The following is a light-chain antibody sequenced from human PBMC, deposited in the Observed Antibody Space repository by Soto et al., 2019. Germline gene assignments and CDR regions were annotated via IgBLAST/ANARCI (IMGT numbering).Light chain of an antibody. J-gene: IGKJ1*01. Sequence: DIQMTQSPSTLSASVGDRVAITCRASQNIGSWLAWYQQKPGKAPKLLIYKASSLESGVPSRFSGSGSGTEFTLTISSLQPDDFATYYCQQYNSYWTFGQGTKVDIK. V-gene: IGKV1-5*03. CDR2: KAS. CDR1: QNIGSW. CDR3: QQYNSYWT.